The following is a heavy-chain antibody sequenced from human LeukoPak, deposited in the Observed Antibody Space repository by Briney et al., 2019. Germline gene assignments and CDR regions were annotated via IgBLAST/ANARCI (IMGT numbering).Heavy chain of an antibody. CDR3: AVTSGAVDAFDI. V-gene: IGHV4-61*01. D-gene: IGHD3-10*01. CDR1: GGSVSSGSYY. J-gene: IGHJ3*02. CDR2: INHSGST. Sequence: SETLSLTCTVSGGSVSSGSYYWSWIRQPPGKGLEWIGEINHSGSTNYNPSLKSRVTISVDTSKNQFSLKLSSVTAADTAVYYCAVTSGAVDAFDIWGQGTMVTVSS.